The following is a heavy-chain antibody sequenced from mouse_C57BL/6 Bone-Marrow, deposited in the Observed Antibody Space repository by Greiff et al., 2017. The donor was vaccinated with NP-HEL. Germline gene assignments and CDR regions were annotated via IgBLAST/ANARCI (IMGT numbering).Heavy chain of an antibody. D-gene: IGHD1-1*01. Sequence: EVQLVESGPELVKPGASVKISCKASGYSFTDYNMNWVKQSNGKSLEWIGVINPNYGTTSYNQKFKGQATLTVDPSSSTAYMQLNSLTSEDSAVYYGASPLLLPYYYAMDDWGQGTSVTVSS. CDR2: INPNYGTT. V-gene: IGHV1-39*01. CDR1: GYSFTDYN. CDR3: ASPLLLPYYYAMDD. J-gene: IGHJ4*01.